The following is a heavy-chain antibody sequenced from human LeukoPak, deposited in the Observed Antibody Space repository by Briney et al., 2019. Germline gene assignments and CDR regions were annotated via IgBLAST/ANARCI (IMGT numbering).Heavy chain of an antibody. V-gene: IGHV1-69*13. CDR3: ARDTVASLDY. CDR2: IIPMFGTA. J-gene: IGHJ4*02. D-gene: IGHD4-23*01. Sequence: ASVKVSCKASGGTFSSYSISWVRQAPGQGLEWMGGIIPMFGTANYAQKFQGRVTITADESTSTAYMELSSLRSEDTAVYYCARDTVASLDYWGQGTLVTVSS. CDR1: GGTFSSYS.